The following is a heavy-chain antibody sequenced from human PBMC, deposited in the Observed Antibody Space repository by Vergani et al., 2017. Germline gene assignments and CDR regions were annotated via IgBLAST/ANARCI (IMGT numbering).Heavy chain of an antibody. D-gene: IGHD2-15*01. CDR2: INHSGST. CDR3: ARSRPYCTSGSCPAI. J-gene: IGHJ4*02. CDR1: GRSFSGYY. Sequence: QVQLQQWGAGLLKPSETLSLTCAVYGRSFSGYYWSWIRQPPGKGLEWIGEINHSGSTNYNPSLKSRVTISVDTSKNQFSLKLSSVTAADTAVYYCARSRPYCTSGSCPAIWGQGTLVTVSS. V-gene: IGHV4-34*01.